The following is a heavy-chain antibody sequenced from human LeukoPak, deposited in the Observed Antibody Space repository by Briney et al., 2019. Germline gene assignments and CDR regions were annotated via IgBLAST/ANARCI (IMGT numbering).Heavy chain of an antibody. D-gene: IGHD1-26*01. CDR2: IYYSGIT. V-gene: IGHV4-61*05. Sequence: PSETLSLTCTVSGASFSTSGCYWGWIRQPPGKGLEWIGQIYYSGITSYNPSLKSRVTVSVETSKNQFSLRLSSVTAADTAVYYCARHRTGGTKVFDYWGQGTLVIVSS. J-gene: IGHJ4*02. CDR3: ARHRTGGTKVFDY. CDR1: GASFSTSGCY.